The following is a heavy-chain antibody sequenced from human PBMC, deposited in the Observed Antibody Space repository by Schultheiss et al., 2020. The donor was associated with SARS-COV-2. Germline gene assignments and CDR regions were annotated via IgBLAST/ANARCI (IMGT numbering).Heavy chain of an antibody. CDR3: ARRYYDIYGGDAFDI. J-gene: IGHJ3*02. Sequence: ASVKVSCKASGGTFSSYAISWVRQAPGQGLEWMGWISAYNGNTNYAQKLQGRVTMTTDTSTSTAYMELRSLRSDDTAVYYCARRYYDIYGGDAFDIWGQGTMVTVSS. CDR2: ISAYNGNT. D-gene: IGHD3-9*01. CDR1: GGTFSSYA. V-gene: IGHV1-18*01.